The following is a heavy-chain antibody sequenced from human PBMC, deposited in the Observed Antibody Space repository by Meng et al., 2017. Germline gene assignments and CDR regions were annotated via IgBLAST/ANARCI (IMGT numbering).Heavy chain of an antibody. CDR1: GGTFSSYA. Sequence: SVKVSCKASGGTFSSYAISWVRQAPGQGLEWMGGIIPIFGTANYAQKFQGRVTITADESTSTAYMELSSLRSEDTAVYYCASGDFCSGGSCYFPPDYWGQGTLVTVSS. V-gene: IGHV1-69*13. CDR3: ASGDFCSGGSCYFPPDY. J-gene: IGHJ4*02. D-gene: IGHD2-15*01. CDR2: IIPIFGTA.